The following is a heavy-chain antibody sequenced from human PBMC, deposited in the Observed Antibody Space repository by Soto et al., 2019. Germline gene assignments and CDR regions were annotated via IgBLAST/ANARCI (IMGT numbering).Heavy chain of an antibody. CDR2: IYYSGST. V-gene: IGHV4-59*01. CDR3: ARGIAAAGAYYYYYGMDV. Sequence: NPSETLSLTCTVSGGSISSYYWSWIRQPPGKGLEWIGYIYYSGSTNYNPSLKSRVTISVDTSKNQFSLKLSSVTAADTAVYYCARGIAAAGAYYYYYGMDVWGQGTTVTVSS. D-gene: IGHD6-13*01. J-gene: IGHJ6*02. CDR1: GGSISSYY.